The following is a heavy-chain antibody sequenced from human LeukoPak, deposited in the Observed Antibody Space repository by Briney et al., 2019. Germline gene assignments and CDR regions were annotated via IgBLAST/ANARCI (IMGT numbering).Heavy chain of an antibody. V-gene: IGHV3-23*01. J-gene: IGHJ4*02. CDR1: GFTFSSCA. CDR2: ISGSGGST. Sequence: GGSLRLSRAASGFTFSSCAMSWVRQAPGKGLEWVSAISGSGGSTYYADSVKGRFTISRDNSKNTLYLQMNSLRAEDTAVYYCAKAPGLRYFDFWGQGTLVTVSS. CDR3: AKAPGLRYFDF. D-gene: IGHD3-9*01.